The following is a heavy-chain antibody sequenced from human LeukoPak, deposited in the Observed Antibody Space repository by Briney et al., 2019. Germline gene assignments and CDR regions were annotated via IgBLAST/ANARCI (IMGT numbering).Heavy chain of an antibody. J-gene: IGHJ3*02. CDR2: INPSGGST. CDR3: AREGIAVAGAFDI. V-gene: IGHV1-46*01. D-gene: IGHD6-19*01. CDR1: RYTFTSYY. Sequence: ASVKVSCKASRYTFTSYYMHWVRQAPGQGLEWMGIINPSGGSTSYAQKFQGRVTMTRDMSTSTVYMELSSLRSEDTAVYYCAREGIAVAGAFDIWGQGTMVTVSS.